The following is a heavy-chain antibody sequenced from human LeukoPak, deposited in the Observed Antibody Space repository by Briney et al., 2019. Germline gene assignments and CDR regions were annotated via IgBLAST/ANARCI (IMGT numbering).Heavy chain of an antibody. CDR3: ARRAGAYSHPYDY. J-gene: IGHJ4*02. Sequence: GGSLRLSCVASGFIFNSYEMNWVRQAPGEGLEWVSFIYSDNTHYSDSVKGRFTISRDNSKNTLYLQMNSLRAEDTAVYYCARRAGAYSHPYDYWGQGTLVTVSS. V-gene: IGHV3-53*01. D-gene: IGHD4/OR15-4a*01. CDR1: GFIFNSYE. CDR2: IYSDNT.